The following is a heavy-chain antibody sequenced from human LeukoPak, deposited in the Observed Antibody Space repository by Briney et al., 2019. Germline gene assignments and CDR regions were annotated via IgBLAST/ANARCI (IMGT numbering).Heavy chain of an antibody. CDR2: IYYSGST. J-gene: IGHJ4*02. V-gene: IGHV4-59*08. Sequence: SETLSLTCTVTGGSISSYYCSWIRQPPGKGLEWIGYIYYSGSTNYNPSLKSRVTISVDTSKNQFSLKLSSVTAADTAVYYCARLPYSGGWYYIDYWGQGTLVTVSS. CDR1: GGSISSYY. CDR3: ARLPYSGGWYYIDY. D-gene: IGHD6-19*01.